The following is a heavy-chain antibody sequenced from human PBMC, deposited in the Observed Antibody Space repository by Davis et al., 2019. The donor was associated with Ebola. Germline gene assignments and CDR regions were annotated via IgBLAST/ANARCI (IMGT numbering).Heavy chain of an antibody. V-gene: IGHV3-33*01. D-gene: IGHD2-2*01. J-gene: IGHJ6*02. Sequence: PGGSLRLSCAASGFTFSSYGMHWVRQAPGKGLEWVAVIWYDGSNKYYADSVKGRFTISRDNSKNTLYLQMNSLRAEDTAVYYCARDRRIVVVPAANYGMDVWGQGTTVTVSS. CDR1: GFTFSSYG. CDR3: ARDRRIVVVPAANYGMDV. CDR2: IWYDGSNK.